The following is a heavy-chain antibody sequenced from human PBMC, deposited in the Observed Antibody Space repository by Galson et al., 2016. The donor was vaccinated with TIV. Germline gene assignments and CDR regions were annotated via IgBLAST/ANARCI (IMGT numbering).Heavy chain of an antibody. Sequence: SLRLSCAAAGFTFSSHGMSWVRQAPGKGLEWIAGISAGGGTTHYADSVKGRFTISRDDAKNTVSLQMNNLRAEDTAVYFCARARYGPSPGVDHWGQGTLVTVSS. D-gene: IGHD4-17*01. V-gene: IGHV3-23*01. J-gene: IGHJ4*02. CDR2: ISAGGGTT. CDR1: GFTFSSHG. CDR3: ARARYGPSPGVDH.